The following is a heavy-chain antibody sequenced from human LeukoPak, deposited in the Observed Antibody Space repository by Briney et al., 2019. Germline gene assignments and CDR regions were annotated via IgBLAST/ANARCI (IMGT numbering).Heavy chain of an antibody. D-gene: IGHD3-22*01. CDR1: GYSFTSYW. CDR2: IYPGDSDT. Sequence: GESLKISCQGSGYSFTSYWIGWVRQMPGKGLEWMGIIYPGDSDTRYSPSFQGQVTISAEKSISTAYLQWSSLKATDTAMYYCARPSYYYDSSGYPPKGAFDIWGQGTMVTVSS. J-gene: IGHJ3*02. V-gene: IGHV5-51*01. CDR3: ARPSYYYDSSGYPPKGAFDI.